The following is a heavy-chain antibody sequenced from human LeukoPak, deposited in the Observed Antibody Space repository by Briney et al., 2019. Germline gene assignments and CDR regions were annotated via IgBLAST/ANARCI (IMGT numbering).Heavy chain of an antibody. CDR3: AKSPYVGTAGPVTDYFDY. V-gene: IGHV4-4*07. Sequence: SETLSLTCTVSGGSIIGHYWNWIRQPAGKGLEWIGRIYSSGNTNYNPSLKSRVTISVDTSKNQFSLKMSSVTATDTAIYFCAKSPYVGTAGPVTDYFDYWGQGALVTVSS. CDR2: IYSSGNT. J-gene: IGHJ4*02. CDR1: GGSIIGHY. D-gene: IGHD5-18*01.